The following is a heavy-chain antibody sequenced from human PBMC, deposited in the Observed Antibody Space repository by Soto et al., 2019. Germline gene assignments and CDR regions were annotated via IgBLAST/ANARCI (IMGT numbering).Heavy chain of an antibody. CDR3: AREDCSGGSCYSGSNWFDP. D-gene: IGHD2-15*01. CDR2: IIPILGIA. Sequence: ASVKVSCKASGGTFSSYTISWVRQAPGQGLEWMGRIIPILGIANYAQKFQGRVTITADKSTSTAYMELSSLRSEDTAVYYCAREDCSGGSCYSGSNWFDPWGQGTLVTVSS. J-gene: IGHJ5*02. CDR1: GGTFSSYT. V-gene: IGHV1-69*04.